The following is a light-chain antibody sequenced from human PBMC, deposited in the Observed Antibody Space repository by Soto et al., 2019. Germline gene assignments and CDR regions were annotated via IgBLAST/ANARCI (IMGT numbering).Light chain of an antibody. CDR3: CSFAGSYSYV. CDR2: DVT. CDR1: SSDVGRYDY. J-gene: IGLJ1*01. Sequence: QSVLTPPRSVSGSPWQIVTICYTGTSSDVGRYDYFYWYQQYTGEAPKLIIYDVTARHSGVPDRFSCSKSGNTVCLTICGLGGEDESAYSCCSFAGSYSYVFGSGTKVTVL. V-gene: IGLV2-11*01.